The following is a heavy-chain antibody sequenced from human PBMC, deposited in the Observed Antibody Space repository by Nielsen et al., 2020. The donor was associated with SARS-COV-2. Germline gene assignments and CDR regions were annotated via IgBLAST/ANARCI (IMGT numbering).Heavy chain of an antibody. CDR3: AIPSSGYNYGIFDS. V-gene: IGHV3-23*01. D-gene: IGHD5-18*01. CDR1: GLSFNNYA. J-gene: IGHJ4*02. Sequence: GESLKISCAASGLSFNNYAMTWVRQAPGKGLEWVSAIFASGAGTYYADSVKGRFTISRDNSKKALHLQMNGLRAEDTAVYYCAIPSSGYNYGIFDSWGQGTLVIVSS. CDR2: IFASGAGT.